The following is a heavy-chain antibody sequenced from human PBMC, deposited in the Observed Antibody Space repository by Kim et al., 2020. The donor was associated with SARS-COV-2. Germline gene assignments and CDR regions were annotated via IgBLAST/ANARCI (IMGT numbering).Heavy chain of an antibody. CDR1: GFTFSSYG. D-gene: IGHD6-6*01. Sequence: GGSLRLSCAASGFTFSSYGMHWVRQAPGKGLEWVTVISYDGSNKYYTDSVKGRFTISRDNSKNTLYLQMNSLRAEDTAVYYCAKFKGSSNFDYWGQGTLV. CDR3: AKFKGSSNFDY. V-gene: IGHV3-30*18. CDR2: ISYDGSNK. J-gene: IGHJ4*02.